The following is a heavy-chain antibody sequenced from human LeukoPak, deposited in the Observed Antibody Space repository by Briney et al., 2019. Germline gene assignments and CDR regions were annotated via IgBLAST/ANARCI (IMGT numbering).Heavy chain of an antibody. J-gene: IGHJ4*02. CDR2: VYNSGST. CDR3: ARQTFGALYFDS. D-gene: IGHD3-10*01. Sequence: SETLSLTCIVSGGSISRGRYYWNWIRQPAGKGLEWMGRVYNSGSTNYNPSLKSRVTISTDMSKNQFSLKLSSVTAADTAVYYCARQTFGALYFDSWGQGTLVTVSS. V-gene: IGHV4-61*02. CDR1: GGSISRGRYY.